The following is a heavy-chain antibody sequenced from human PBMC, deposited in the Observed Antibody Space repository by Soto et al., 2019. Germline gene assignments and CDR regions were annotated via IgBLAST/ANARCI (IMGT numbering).Heavy chain of an antibody. CDR2: IYYSGST. V-gene: IGHV4-39*01. CDR1: GGSISSSSYY. CDR3: ARHEVGYSSPEGPFDY. Sequence: SETLSLTCTVSGGSISSSSYYWGWIRQPPGKGLEWIGSIYYSGSTYYNPSLKSRVTISVDTSKNQFSLKLSSVTAADTAVYYCARHEVGYSSPEGPFDYWGQGTLVTVSS. J-gene: IGHJ4*02. D-gene: IGHD6-13*01.